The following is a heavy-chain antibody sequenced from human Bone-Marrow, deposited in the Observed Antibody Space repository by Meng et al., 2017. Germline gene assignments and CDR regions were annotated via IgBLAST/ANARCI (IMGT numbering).Heavy chain of an antibody. J-gene: IGHJ4*02. D-gene: IGHD2-15*01. V-gene: IGHV4-4*07. Sequence: GSLRLSCTVSGGSISSYYWSWIRQPAGKGLEWIGRIYTSGSTNYNPSLKSRVTMSVDTSKNQFSLKLSSVTAADTAVYYCALGVVAATPSLDYWGQGTLVTVSS. CDR2: IYTSGST. CDR1: GGSISSYY. CDR3: ALGVVAATPSLDY.